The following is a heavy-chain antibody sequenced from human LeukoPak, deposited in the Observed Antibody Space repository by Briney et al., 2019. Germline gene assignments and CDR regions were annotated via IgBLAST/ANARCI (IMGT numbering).Heavy chain of an antibody. J-gene: IGHJ5*02. D-gene: IGHD3-3*01. CDR1: GYTFTSYD. CDR2: MNPNSGNT. V-gene: IGHV1-8*03. CDR3: ARVSDYDFWSGSYYNWFDP. Sequence: GASVKVSCKASGYTFTSYDINWVRQATGQGLEWMGWMNPNSGNTGYAQKFQGRVTITRSTSISTAYMELSSLRSEDTAVYYCARVSDYDFWSGSYYNWFDPWGQGTLVTVSS.